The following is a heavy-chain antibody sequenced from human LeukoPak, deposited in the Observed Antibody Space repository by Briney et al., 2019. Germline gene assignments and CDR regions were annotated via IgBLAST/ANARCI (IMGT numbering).Heavy chain of an antibody. CDR2: ISCGGGSI. V-gene: IGHV3-48*03. CDR1: GFSNSRYQ. Sequence: PGGSLSLSCVAFGFSNSRYQMLGVRQAPGGALEWVAHISCGGGSICHADSVKGQFTISRDNAKNSLYLQMNSLRAEDTAVYNCAPEFYSFVDSWGQGTLVTVSS. CDR3: APEFYSFVDS. D-gene: IGHD4-11*01. J-gene: IGHJ4*02.